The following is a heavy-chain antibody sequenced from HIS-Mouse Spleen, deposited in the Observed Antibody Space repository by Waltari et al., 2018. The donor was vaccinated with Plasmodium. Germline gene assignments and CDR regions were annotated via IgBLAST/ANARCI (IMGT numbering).Heavy chain of an antibody. Sequence: QVQLQQWGAGLLRPSETLSITRAVYGGSFLGYDWSWIRQPTGKGLEWIGEINHSGSTNYNPSLKSRVTISVDTSKNQFSLKLSSVTAADTAVYYCARLVVVASKDSYWGQGTLVTVSS. V-gene: IGHV4-34*01. J-gene: IGHJ4*02. D-gene: IGHD2-15*01. CDR1: GGSFLGYD. CDR2: INHSGST. CDR3: ARLVVVASKDSY.